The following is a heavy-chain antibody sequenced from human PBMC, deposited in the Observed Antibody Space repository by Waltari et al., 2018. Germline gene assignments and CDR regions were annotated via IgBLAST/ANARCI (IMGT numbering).Heavy chain of an antibody. CDR1: GYTFMNFD. CDR3: SIGSGGAFDH. J-gene: IGHJ4*02. Sequence: QVQLVQSVAEVKKPGASVKVSCKGSGYTFMNFDITWVRQATGQGLEWMGWMNPNKGHTGYAPNFQGRVIMTRDTSISTAYMELNSLTYEDTAMYYCSIGSGGAFDHWGQGTLITVSS. V-gene: IGHV1-8*02. D-gene: IGHD6-19*01. CDR2: MNPNKGHT.